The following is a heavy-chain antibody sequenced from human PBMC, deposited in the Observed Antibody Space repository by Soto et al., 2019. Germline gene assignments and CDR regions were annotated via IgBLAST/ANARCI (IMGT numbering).Heavy chain of an antibody. V-gene: IGHV3-7*02. CDR1: GFTFSSYA. CDR3: ARSPYYYDSSGYYGY. D-gene: IGHD3-22*01. Sequence: PGGSLSLSCAASGFTFSSYAMSWVRQAPGKGLEWVANIKQDGSEKYYVDSVKGRFTISRDNAKNSLYLQMNSLRAEDTAVYYCARSPYYYDSSGYYGYWGQGTLVTVSS. CDR2: IKQDGSEK. J-gene: IGHJ4*02.